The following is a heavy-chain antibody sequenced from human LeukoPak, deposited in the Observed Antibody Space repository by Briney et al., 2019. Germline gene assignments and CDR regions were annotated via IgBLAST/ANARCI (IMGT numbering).Heavy chain of an antibody. V-gene: IGHV4-34*01. CDR2: INHSGST. J-gene: IGHJ5*02. Sequence: SETLSLTCAVYGGSFSGYYWSWIRQPPGKGLEWIGEINHSGSTNYNPSLKSRVTVSVDTSKNQFSLKLSSVTAADTAVYYCARGRRRITIFGVVTRNWFDPWGQGTLVTVSS. D-gene: IGHD3-3*01. CDR1: GGSFSGYY. CDR3: ARGRRRITIFGVVTRNWFDP.